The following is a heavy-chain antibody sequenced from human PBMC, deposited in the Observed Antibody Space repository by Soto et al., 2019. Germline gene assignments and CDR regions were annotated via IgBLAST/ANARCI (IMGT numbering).Heavy chain of an antibody. J-gene: IGHJ4*02. CDR3: ARGSDTAMVPFDD. Sequence: PSETLSLTCAVYGGSFSGYYWSWIRQPPGKGLEWIGEINHSGSTNYNPSLKSRVTISVDTSKNQFSLKLSSVTAADTAVYYCARGSDTAMVPFDDWGQGTLVTVSS. D-gene: IGHD5-18*01. V-gene: IGHV4-34*01. CDR1: GGSFSGYY. CDR2: INHSGST.